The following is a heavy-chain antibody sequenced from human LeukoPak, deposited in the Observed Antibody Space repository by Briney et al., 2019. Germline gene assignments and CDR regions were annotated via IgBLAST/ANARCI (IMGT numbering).Heavy chain of an antibody. D-gene: IGHD6-19*01. V-gene: IGHV1-2*02. CDR3: ARDPSSGWFFYYFDY. CDR2: INPNSGGT. CDR1: GYTFTGYY. Sequence: GASVKVSCKASGYTFTGYYMHWVRQAPGQGLEWMGWINPNSGGTNYAQKFQGRVTMTRDTSISTAYMELSRLRSDDTAVYYCARDPSSGWFFYYFDYWGQGTLVTVSS. J-gene: IGHJ4*02.